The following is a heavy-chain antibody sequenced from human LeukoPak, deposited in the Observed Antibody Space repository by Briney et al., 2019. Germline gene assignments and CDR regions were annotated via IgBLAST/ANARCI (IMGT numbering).Heavy chain of an antibody. Sequence: GASVKVSCKASGYTFTSYAMHWVRQAPGQRLEWMGWINAGNGNTKYSQEFQGRVTITRDTSASTAYMELSSLRSEDMAVYYCAREQTRITIFGVVTHDAFDIWGQGTMVTVSS. V-gene: IGHV1-3*03. CDR1: GYTFTSYA. D-gene: IGHD3-3*01. CDR2: INAGNGNT. CDR3: AREQTRITIFGVVTHDAFDI. J-gene: IGHJ3*02.